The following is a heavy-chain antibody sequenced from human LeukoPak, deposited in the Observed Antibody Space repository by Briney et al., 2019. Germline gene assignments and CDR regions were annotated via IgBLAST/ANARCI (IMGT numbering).Heavy chain of an antibody. Sequence: PGGSLRLSCAASGFTFSSYSMNWVRQAPGKGLEWVSYISSSSTIYYADSVKGRFTISRDNAKNSLYLQMNSLRAEDTAVYFCAKDDYYDSSGDPNWFDPWGQGTLVTVSS. CDR3: AKDDYYDSSGDPNWFDP. CDR2: ISSSSTI. D-gene: IGHD3-22*01. V-gene: IGHV3-48*01. J-gene: IGHJ5*02. CDR1: GFTFSSYS.